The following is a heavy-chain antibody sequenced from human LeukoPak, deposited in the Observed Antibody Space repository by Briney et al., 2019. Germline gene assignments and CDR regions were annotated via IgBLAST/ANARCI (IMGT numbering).Heavy chain of an antibody. Sequence: SETLSLTCTVSGGSISSSSYYWGWIRQPPGKGLEWIGRIYYSGSTYYNPSLKSRVTISVDTSKNQFSLKLSSVTAADTAVYYCASNTGYYYGSGSYYNENYFDYWGQGTLVTVSS. CDR1: GGSISSSSYY. CDR3: ASNTGYYYGSGSYYNENYFDY. D-gene: IGHD3-10*01. V-gene: IGHV4-39*07. J-gene: IGHJ4*02. CDR2: IYYSGST.